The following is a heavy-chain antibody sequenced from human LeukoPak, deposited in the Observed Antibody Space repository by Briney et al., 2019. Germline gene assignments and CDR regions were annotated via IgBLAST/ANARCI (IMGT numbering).Heavy chain of an antibody. D-gene: IGHD3-22*01. CDR1: GFTFSSYA. Sequence: GGSLRLSCVASGFTFSSYAMSWVRQAPGKGLEWVSAISGSGGSTYYADSVKGRFTISRDNSKNTLYLQMNSLRAEDTAVYYCAKGKDYYDSSGYYLATLDYWGQGTLVTVSS. V-gene: IGHV3-23*01. CDR3: AKGKDYYDSSGYYLATLDY. J-gene: IGHJ4*02. CDR2: ISGSGGST.